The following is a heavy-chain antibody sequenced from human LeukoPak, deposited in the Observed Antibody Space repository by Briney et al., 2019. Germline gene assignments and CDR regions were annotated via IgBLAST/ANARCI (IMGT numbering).Heavy chain of an antibody. J-gene: IGHJ4*02. Sequence: SLRLSCAASGFTFDDYAMHWVRQAPGKGLEWVSGISWNSGSIGYADSVKGRFTISRDNAKNSLYLQMNSLRAEDMALYYCAKDAAGTTRGYYFDYWGQGTLVTVSS. CDR3: AKDAAGTTRGYYFDY. D-gene: IGHD6-13*01. CDR1: GFTFDDYA. CDR2: ISWNSGSI. V-gene: IGHV3-9*03.